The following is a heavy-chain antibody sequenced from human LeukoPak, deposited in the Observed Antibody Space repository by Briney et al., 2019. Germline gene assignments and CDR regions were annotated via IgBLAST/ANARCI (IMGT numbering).Heavy chain of an antibody. V-gene: IGHV3-30*18. CDR1: GFTFSNYG. CDR3: AKDPHSSGWYFTAFDY. J-gene: IGHJ4*02. CDR2: ISYDGSNT. D-gene: IGHD6-19*01. Sequence: EESLRLSCAASGFTFSNYGMHWVRQAPGKGLEWVAVISYDGSNTFYADSVKGRFTISRDNSKNTLYLQVNSLRAEDTAVYYCAKDPHSSGWYFTAFDYWGQGTLVTVSS.